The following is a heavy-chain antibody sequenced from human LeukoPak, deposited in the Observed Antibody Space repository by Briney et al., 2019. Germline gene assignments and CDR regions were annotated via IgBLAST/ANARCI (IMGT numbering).Heavy chain of an antibody. CDR2: TNPISGYT. CDR3: ARGNRLYSSSWPSLPFDI. CDR1: GYIFTDYD. V-gene: IGHV1-8*01. J-gene: IGHJ3*02. D-gene: IGHD6-13*01. Sequence: GASVKVSCKASGYIFTDYDINWVRQATGRGLEWMGWTNPISGYTGSAQKFQGRVTMTRDTSISTAYLELSSLRSDDTAVYYCARGNRLYSSSWPSLPFDIWGQGTMVTVSS.